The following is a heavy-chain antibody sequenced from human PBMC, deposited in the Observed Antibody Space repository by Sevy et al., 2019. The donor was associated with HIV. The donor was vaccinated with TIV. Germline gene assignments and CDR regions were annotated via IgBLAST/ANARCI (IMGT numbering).Heavy chain of an antibody. V-gene: IGHV5-51*01. Sequence: GESLKISCKGSGYSFTSYWIGWVRQLPGKGLEWMGIIYPGDSDTRYSPSFQGQVTISADKSISTAYLQWSSLKASDTAMYYCASPGTTLGDAFDIWGQGTMVTVSS. D-gene: IGHD1-1*01. CDR3: ASPGTTLGDAFDI. CDR1: GYSFTSYW. J-gene: IGHJ3*02. CDR2: IYPGDSDT.